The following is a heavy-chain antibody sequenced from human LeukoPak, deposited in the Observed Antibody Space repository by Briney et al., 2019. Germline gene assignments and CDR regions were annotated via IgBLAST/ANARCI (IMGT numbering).Heavy chain of an antibody. V-gene: IGHV4-31*03. D-gene: IGHD3-22*01. CDR3: ARDRYYYDSSDY. CDR1: GGSISSGGYY. J-gene: IGHJ4*02. CDR2: IYYSGST. Sequence: SETLSLTCTVSGGSISSGGYYWSWIRQHPGKGLEWIGYIYYSGSTYYNPSLKSRVTISVDTSKNQFSLKLSSVTAADTAVYYCARDRYYYDSSDYWGQGTLVTVSS.